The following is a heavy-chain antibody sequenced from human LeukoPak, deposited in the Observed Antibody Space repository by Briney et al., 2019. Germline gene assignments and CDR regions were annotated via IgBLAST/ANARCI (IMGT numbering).Heavy chain of an antibody. V-gene: IGHV3-23*01. CDR3: ARASYSSSWYDAFDI. CDR1: GFTFSSYA. J-gene: IGHJ3*02. Sequence: GGSLRLSCATSGFTFSSYAMSWVRQAPGKGLEWVSAISGSGGSTYYADSVKGRFTISRDNAKNSLYLQMNSLRAEDTAVYYCARASYSSSWYDAFDIWGQGTMVTVSS. D-gene: IGHD6-13*01. CDR2: ISGSGGST.